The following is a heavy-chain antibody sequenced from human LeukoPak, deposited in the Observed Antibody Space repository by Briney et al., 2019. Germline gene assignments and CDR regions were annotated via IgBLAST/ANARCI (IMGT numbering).Heavy chain of an antibody. CDR2: ICTSGST. Sequence: SETLSLTCTVSGGSISGYYWSWIRQPPGKGLEWIGYICTSGSTNYNPSLKSRVTISVDTSKNQFSLKLSSVTAADTAVYYCARHINWNSITFDYWGQGTLVTVSS. J-gene: IGHJ4*02. D-gene: IGHD1-7*01. CDR3: ARHINWNSITFDY. V-gene: IGHV4-4*09. CDR1: GGSISGYY.